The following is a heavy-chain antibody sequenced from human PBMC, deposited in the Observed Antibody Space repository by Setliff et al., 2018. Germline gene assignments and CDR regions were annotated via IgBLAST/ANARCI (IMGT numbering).Heavy chain of an antibody. J-gene: IGHJ3*02. CDR2: TFHRGSA. V-gene: IGHV4-39*07. CDR3: ASCGYDWGDTYAFDI. Sequence: SETLSLTCSVSAGSIRSSTYYWGWVRQPPGKGLEWIATTFHRGSAYFNPSLKSRVTISVDTSKNQFSLKLSSVTAADTAVYYCASCGYDWGDTYAFDIWGQGTMVTVSS. D-gene: IGHD5-12*01. CDR1: AGSIRSSTYY.